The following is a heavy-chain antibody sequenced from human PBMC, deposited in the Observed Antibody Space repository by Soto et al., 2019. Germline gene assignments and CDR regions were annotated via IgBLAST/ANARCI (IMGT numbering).Heavy chain of an antibody. V-gene: IGHV4-4*07. CDR3: ARDGMTTGDT. D-gene: IGHD2-21*02. CDR1: GVSVRSYT. Sequence: SETLSLTCIVSGVSVRSYTWSWVRQPANKGLEWIGRVFSSVSATYNPSLKSRVSITMDTPENRISLKLDSVTAADAGVYYCARDGMTTGDTWGPGTEVTVYS. J-gene: IGHJ4*02. CDR2: VFSSVSA.